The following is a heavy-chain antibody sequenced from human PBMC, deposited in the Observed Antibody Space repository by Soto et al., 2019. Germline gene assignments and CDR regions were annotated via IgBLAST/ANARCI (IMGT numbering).Heavy chain of an antibody. CDR3: ARPWGQLSTYYYGMDT. V-gene: IGHV3-30-3*01. CDR1: GFTFRNYA. D-gene: IGHD3-16*01. Sequence: QVQLVESGGGVVQPGMSLTLSCAASGFTFRNYAVHWVRQAPGKGVEWVATISYDGDNKYYTDSVKGPFTISRDNSKNTLYLQMNSLRPEDTAVYYCARPWGQLSTYYYGMDTWGQGTTVTVSS. CDR2: ISYDGDNK. J-gene: IGHJ6*02.